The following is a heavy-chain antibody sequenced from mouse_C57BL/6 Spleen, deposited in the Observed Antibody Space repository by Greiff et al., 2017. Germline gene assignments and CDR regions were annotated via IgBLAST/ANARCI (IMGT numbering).Heavy chain of an antibody. D-gene: IGHD1-1*01. CDR1: GYTFTSYW. Sequence: QVQLKQPGAELVKPGASVKMSCKASGYTFTSYWITWVKQRPGQGLEWIGDIYPGSGSTNYNEKFKSKATLTVDTSSSTAYMQLSSLTSEDSAVYYCARVDTTVVAPDYWGQGTTLTVSS. J-gene: IGHJ2*01. CDR2: IYPGSGST. V-gene: IGHV1-55*01. CDR3: ARVDTTVVAPDY.